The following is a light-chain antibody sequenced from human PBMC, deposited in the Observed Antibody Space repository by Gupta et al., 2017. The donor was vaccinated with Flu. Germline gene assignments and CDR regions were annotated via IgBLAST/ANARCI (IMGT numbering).Light chain of an antibody. CDR1: SSNIGTNA. CDR3: ELWDDSLTGPV. Sequence: QSVLTQPPSASGTPGQRVTISCSGGSSNIGTNAVNWYQQLPGTAPKLLIYSDDQRPSGVPDRFSGSKSGTSASLAISGLQSDDEADDYCELWDDSLTGPVFGGGTKVTVL. CDR2: SDD. V-gene: IGLV1-44*01. J-gene: IGLJ3*02.